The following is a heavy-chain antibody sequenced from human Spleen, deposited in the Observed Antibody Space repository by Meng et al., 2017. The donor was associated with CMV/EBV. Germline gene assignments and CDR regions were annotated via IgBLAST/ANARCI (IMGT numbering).Heavy chain of an antibody. Sequence: GESLKISCEASGFTFNSHAMSWVRQAPGKGLEWVSVTGGTGLTSRYADSVKGRFTISRDNSKNTLYLRMDSLRAEDTAVYYCAKGQFFYESGGYLILDSWGQGALVTVSS. CDR2: TGGTGLTS. D-gene: IGHD3-22*01. CDR1: GFTFNSHA. CDR3: AKGQFFYESGGYLILDS. V-gene: IGHV3-23*01. J-gene: IGHJ4*02.